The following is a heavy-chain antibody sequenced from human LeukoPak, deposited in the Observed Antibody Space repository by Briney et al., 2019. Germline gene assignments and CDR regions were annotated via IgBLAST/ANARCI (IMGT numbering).Heavy chain of an antibody. V-gene: IGHV4-39*07. CDR3: ARDQSPWSTTTFNPGWFDP. J-gene: IGHJ5*02. D-gene: IGHD2-2*01. CDR2: IYSSGST. CDR1: GGSISSSSYY. Sequence: SETLSLTCTVSGGSISSSSYYWGWIRQPPGKGLEWIVNIYSSGSTYYNPSLKSRVTISVDRSKNQFSLKLSSVTAADTAVYYCARDQSPWSTTTFNPGWFDPWGQGTLVTVSS.